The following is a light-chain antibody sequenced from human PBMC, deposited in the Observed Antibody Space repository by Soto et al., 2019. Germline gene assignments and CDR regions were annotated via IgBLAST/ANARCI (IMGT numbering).Light chain of an antibody. Sequence: EIVLTQSPDTLSVCPGERATLSCRASQSVSSNLAWYQQKPGQAPRLLIYGASTRATGIPARFSGSGSGTEFTLTISSLQSEDFAVYYCQQYNNWPRTFGQGTKVDIK. CDR2: GAS. CDR3: QQYNNWPRT. J-gene: IGKJ1*01. V-gene: IGKV3-15*01. CDR1: QSVSSN.